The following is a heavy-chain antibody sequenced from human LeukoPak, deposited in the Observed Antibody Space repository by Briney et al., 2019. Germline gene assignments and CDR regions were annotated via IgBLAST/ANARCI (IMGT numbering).Heavy chain of an antibody. CDR2: ISYDGSNK. J-gene: IGHJ5*02. Sequence: PGRSLRLSCAASGFTFSSYGMHWVRQAPGKGLEWVAVISYDGSNKYYADSVEGRFTISRDNSKNTLYLQMNSLRAEDTAVYYCAKDPIAAAGRRDWFDPWGEGTLVTVPS. D-gene: IGHD6-13*01. V-gene: IGHV3-30*18. CDR1: GFTFSSYG. CDR3: AKDPIAAAGRRDWFDP.